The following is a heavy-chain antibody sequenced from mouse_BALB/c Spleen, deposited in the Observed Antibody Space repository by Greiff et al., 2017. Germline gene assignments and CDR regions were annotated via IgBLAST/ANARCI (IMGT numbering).Heavy chain of an antibody. CDR3: AREERFSARDAMDY. CDR2: IWAGGST. Sequence: VQLVESGPGLVAPSQSLSITCTVSGFSLTSYGVHWVRQPPGKGLEWLGVIWAGGSTNYNSALMSRLSISKDNSKSQVFLKMNSLQTDDTAMYYCAREERFSARDAMDYWGQGTSVTVSS. D-gene: IGHD1-2*01. J-gene: IGHJ4*01. V-gene: IGHV2-9*02. CDR1: GFSLTSYG.